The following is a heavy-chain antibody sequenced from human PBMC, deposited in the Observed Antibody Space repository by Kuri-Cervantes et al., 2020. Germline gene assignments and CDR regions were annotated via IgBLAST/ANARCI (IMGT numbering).Heavy chain of an antibody. V-gene: IGHV3-33*01. CDR2: IWYDGSNK. J-gene: IGHJ3*02. Sequence: GGSLRLSCAASGFTFSSYGMHWVRQAPGKGLEWVAVIWYDGSNKYYADSVKGRFTISRDNSKNTMYLQMNSLRAEDTAVYYCARGSGSAIFDIWGQGTMVTVSS. CDR1: GFTFSSYG. D-gene: IGHD3-3*01. CDR3: ARGSGSAIFDI.